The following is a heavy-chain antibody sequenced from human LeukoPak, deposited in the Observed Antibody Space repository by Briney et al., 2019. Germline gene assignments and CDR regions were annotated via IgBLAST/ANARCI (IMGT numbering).Heavy chain of an antibody. CDR3: ARDYYFDSSGYPLDY. D-gene: IGHD3-22*01. CDR1: GFNFNTYS. Sequence: HTGGSLRLSCAASGFNFNTYSMTWVRQAPGEGLESVSYISSSSSIIYYADSVKGRFTISRDNAKNSLYLQMNSLRAEDTAVYYCARDYYFDSSGYPLDYRGQGTLVTVSS. J-gene: IGHJ4*02. V-gene: IGHV3-48*04. CDR2: ISSSSSII.